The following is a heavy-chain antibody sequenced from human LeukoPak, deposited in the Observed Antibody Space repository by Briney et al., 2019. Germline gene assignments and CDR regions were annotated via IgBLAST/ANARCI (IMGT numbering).Heavy chain of an antibody. V-gene: IGHV3-53*01. Sequence: GGSLRLSCAASGFTVSSNYMSWVRQAPGKGLEWVSVIYSGGSTYYADSVKGRFTISRDNSKNTLYLQMNCLRAEDTAVYYCASFLAAAGPFDPWGQGTLVTVSP. CDR2: IYSGGST. D-gene: IGHD6-13*01. CDR3: ASFLAAAGPFDP. J-gene: IGHJ5*02. CDR1: GFTVSSNY.